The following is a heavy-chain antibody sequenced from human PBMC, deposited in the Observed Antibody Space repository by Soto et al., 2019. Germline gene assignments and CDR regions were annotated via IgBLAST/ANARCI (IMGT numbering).Heavy chain of an antibody. J-gene: IGHJ4*02. V-gene: IGHV4-39*01. CDR1: GGSISSSSYY. CDR3: ARHFSDYIDY. CDR2: IYYSGST. Sequence: SETLSLTCTVSGGSISSSSYYWGWIRQPPGKGLEWIGSIYYSGSTYYNPPLKSRVTISVDTSKNQFSLKLSSVTAADTAVYYCARHFSDYIDYWGQGTLVTVSS.